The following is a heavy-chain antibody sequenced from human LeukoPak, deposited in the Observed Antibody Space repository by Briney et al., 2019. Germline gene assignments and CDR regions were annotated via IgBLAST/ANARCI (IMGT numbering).Heavy chain of an antibody. J-gene: IGHJ4*02. CDR2: ISYDGSNK. V-gene: IGHV3-30*18. Sequence: GGSLRLSCAASGFTFSSYGMHWVRQAPGKGLEWVAVISYDGSNKYYADSVKGRFTISRDNSKNTLYLQMNSLRAEDTAVYYCAKDLKPLWFGESPLDYWGQGTLVTVSS. CDR3: AKDLKPLWFGESPLDY. CDR1: GFTFSSYG. D-gene: IGHD3-10*01.